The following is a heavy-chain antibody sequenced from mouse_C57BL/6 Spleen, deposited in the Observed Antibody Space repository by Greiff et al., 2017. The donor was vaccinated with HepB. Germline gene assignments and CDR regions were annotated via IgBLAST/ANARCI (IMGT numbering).Heavy chain of an antibody. CDR1: GYTFTSYW. Sequence: QVQLQQPGAELVRPGSSVKLSCKASGYTFTSYWMHWVKQRPIQGLEWIGNIDPSDSETHYNQKFKDKATLTVDKSSSTAYMQLSSLTSEDSAVYYCARWDGYCYFDNWGQGTTLTVSS. CDR2: IDPSDSET. CDR3: ARWDGYCYFDN. D-gene: IGHD2-3*01. V-gene: IGHV1-52*01. J-gene: IGHJ2*01.